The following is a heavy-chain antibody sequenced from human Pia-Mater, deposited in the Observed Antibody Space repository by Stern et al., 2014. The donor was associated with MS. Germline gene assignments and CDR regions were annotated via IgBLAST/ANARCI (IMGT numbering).Heavy chain of an antibody. Sequence: VHLVESGAEVKKPGASVKVSCKVSGSTLTEFSMHWVRQAPGKGLEWMGNFDPEDGETIYSQKFQGRLTMTEDTSTDTAYMELSSLRSDDTAVYYCATDYNYWGQGTLVTVTS. CDR3: ATDYNY. CDR1: GSTLTEFS. CDR2: FDPEDGET. V-gene: IGHV1-24*01. D-gene: IGHD3-10*01. J-gene: IGHJ4*02.